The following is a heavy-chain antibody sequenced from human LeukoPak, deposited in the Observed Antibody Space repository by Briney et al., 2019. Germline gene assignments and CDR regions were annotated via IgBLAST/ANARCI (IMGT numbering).Heavy chain of an antibody. CDR3: AKAGLSGDIVVVPAAIQLDY. Sequence: GGSLRLSCAASGFTFSSYAMSWVRQAPGKGLEWVSAISGSGGSTYYADSVKGRFTISRDNSKNTLYLQMNSLRAEDTAVYYCAKAGLSGDIVVVPAAIQLDYWGQGTLVTVSS. J-gene: IGHJ4*02. D-gene: IGHD2-2*01. V-gene: IGHV3-23*01. CDR2: ISGSGGST. CDR1: GFTFSSYA.